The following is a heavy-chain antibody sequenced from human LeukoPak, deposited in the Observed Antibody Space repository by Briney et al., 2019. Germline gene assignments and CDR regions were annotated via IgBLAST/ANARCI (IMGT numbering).Heavy chain of an antibody. V-gene: IGHV4-34*01. CDR3: ARANSSGWYGRRGGDFCDY. J-gene: IGHJ4*02. Sequence: PSETLSLTCAVYGGSFSGYYWSWIRQPPGKGLEWIGSIYHSGSTYYNPSLKSRVPISVDTSKNQSSLKRSSVTAADTAVYYCARANSSGWYGRRGGDFCDYWGQGTLVTVSS. CDR1: GGSFSGYY. CDR2: IYHSGST. D-gene: IGHD6-19*01.